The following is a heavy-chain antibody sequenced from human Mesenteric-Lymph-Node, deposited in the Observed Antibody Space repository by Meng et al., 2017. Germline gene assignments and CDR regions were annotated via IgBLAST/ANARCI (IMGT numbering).Heavy chain of an antibody. D-gene: IGHD5-18*01. CDR1: GGSIRSGDYY. CDR2: IYYSGST. J-gene: IGHJ2*01. V-gene: IGHV4-30-4*01. Sequence: QVQLQGRGPGLVNPSHTLSLTCTVSGGSIRSGDYYWSWIRQPPGKGLELIGHIYYSGSTSYNPSLKRRVTISVDTSNNQFSLKLSSVTAADTAVYYGARVGWRQWSFDLWGRGTLVTVSS. CDR3: ARVGWRQWSFDL.